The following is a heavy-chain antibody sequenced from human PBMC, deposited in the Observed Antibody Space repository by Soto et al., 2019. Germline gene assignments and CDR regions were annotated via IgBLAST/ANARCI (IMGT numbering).Heavy chain of an antibody. CDR3: AKGIAAAGRYYFDY. V-gene: IGHV3-23*01. CDR2: ISGSGGST. CDR1: GFTFSSYA. D-gene: IGHD6-13*01. J-gene: IGHJ4*02. Sequence: LRLSCAASGFTFSSYAMSWVRQAPGKGLEWVSAISGSGGSTYYADSVKGRFTISRDNSKNTLYLQMNSLRAEDTAVYYCAKGIAAAGRYYFDYWGQGTLVTVS.